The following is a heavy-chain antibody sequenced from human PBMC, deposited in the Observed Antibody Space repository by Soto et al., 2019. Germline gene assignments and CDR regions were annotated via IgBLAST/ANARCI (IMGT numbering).Heavy chain of an antibody. D-gene: IGHD3-10*01. Sequence: QVQLVESGGGVVQPGRSLRLSCAASGFTFSSYGVHWVRQAPGMGLEWVAGVWYDGSNKYYGDSVKGRFTISRDNSKNTVWLQMNSLRAEDTAVYYCARESRSGSYSKYYFDYWGQGTLVTVSS. CDR3: ARESRSGSYSKYYFDY. CDR1: GFTFSSYG. CDR2: VWYDGSNK. V-gene: IGHV3-33*01. J-gene: IGHJ4*02.